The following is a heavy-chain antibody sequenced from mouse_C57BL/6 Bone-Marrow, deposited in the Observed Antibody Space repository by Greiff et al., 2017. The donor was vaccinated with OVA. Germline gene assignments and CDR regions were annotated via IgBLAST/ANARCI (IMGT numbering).Heavy chain of an antibody. CDR1: GYTFTSYW. Sequence: QVQLQQPGAELVKPGASVKLSCKASGYTFTSYWMQWVKQRPGQGLEWIGEIDPSDSYTNYNQKFKRKATFTVDTSSSTAYMQLSSLTSEDSAVYYGARRGRGTWFAYWGQGTLVTVSA. CDR2: IDPSDSYT. V-gene: IGHV1-50*01. J-gene: IGHJ3*01. CDR3: ARRGRGTWFAY.